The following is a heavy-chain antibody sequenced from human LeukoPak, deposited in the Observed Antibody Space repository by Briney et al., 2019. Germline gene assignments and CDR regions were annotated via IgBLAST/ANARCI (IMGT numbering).Heavy chain of an antibody. D-gene: IGHD5-24*01. V-gene: IGHV3-23*01. Sequence: GGSLRLSCAASGFTFSSYGMHWVRQAPGKGLEWVSTISGSGDKTFFADSVKGRFTISRDNSKNTLDLQMSSLRVEDTAVYYCARRGGADGWGAFDIWGQGTVVTVSS. CDR1: GFTFSSYG. CDR3: ARRGGADGWGAFDI. J-gene: IGHJ3*02. CDR2: ISGSGDKT.